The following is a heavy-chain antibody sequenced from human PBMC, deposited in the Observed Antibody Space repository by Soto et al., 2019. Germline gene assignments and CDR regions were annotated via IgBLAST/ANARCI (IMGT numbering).Heavy chain of an antibody. D-gene: IGHD3-22*01. CDR2: IDPSDSYT. CDR1: GYSFTSYW. Sequence: GESLKISCKGSGYSFTSYWISWVRQMPGKGLEWMGRIDPSDSYTNYSPSFQGHVTISAAKSISTAYLQCSSLKASDTVMYYCASRVINYYDSSGYLTTDYWCQGPLVTVSS. CDR3: ASRVINYYDSSGYLTTDY. J-gene: IGHJ4*02. V-gene: IGHV5-10-1*01.